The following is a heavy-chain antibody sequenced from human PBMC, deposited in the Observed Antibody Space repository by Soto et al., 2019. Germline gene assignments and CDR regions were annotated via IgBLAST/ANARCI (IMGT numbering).Heavy chain of an antibody. CDR1: GGSVSSGSYY. CDR2: IYYSGST. D-gene: IGHD2-2*02. V-gene: IGHV4-61*01. CDR3: ARLIRPNEHIVVVPAAILAHYYYYYGMDV. J-gene: IGHJ6*02. Sequence: PSETLSITCTVSGGSVSSGSYYWSWIRQPPGKGLEWIGYIYYSGSTNYNPSLKSRVTISVDTSKNQFSLKLSSVTAADTAVYYCARLIRPNEHIVVVPAAILAHYYYYYGMDVWGHGTTVTVSS.